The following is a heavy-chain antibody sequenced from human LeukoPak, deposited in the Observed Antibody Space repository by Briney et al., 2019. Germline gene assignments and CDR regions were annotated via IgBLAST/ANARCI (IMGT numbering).Heavy chain of an antibody. V-gene: IGHV3-21*01. J-gene: IGHJ5*02. CDR2: ISSSSGYI. CDR3: AVFDMTVVDITP. CDR1: GFTFSSYS. D-gene: IGHD3-22*01. Sequence: GGSLRLSCAASGFTFSSYSMNWVRQAPGKGLEWVSSISSSSGYIYYADSVKGRFTISRDNAKNSLHLQMNSLRAEDTAVYYCAVFDMTVVDITPWGQGTLVTVSS.